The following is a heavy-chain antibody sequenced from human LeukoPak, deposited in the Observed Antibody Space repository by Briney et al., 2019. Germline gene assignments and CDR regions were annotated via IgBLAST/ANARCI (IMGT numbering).Heavy chain of an antibody. CDR1: GFTFSSYE. D-gene: IGHD4-23*01. CDR2: ISSSGSTI. Sequence: GGSLRLSCAASGFTFSSYEMHWVRQAPGKGLEWVSYISSSGSTIYYADSVQGRFTISRDNAKNSLYLQMNSLRAEDTAVYYCARDYGGSSPFDYWGQGTLVTVSS. V-gene: IGHV3-48*03. CDR3: ARDYGGSSPFDY. J-gene: IGHJ4*02.